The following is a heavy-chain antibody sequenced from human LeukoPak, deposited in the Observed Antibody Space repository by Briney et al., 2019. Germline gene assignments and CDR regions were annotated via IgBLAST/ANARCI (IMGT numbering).Heavy chain of an antibody. CDR3: ARDKSVRAPRSNFDY. CDR1: GYTFTSYY. J-gene: IGHJ4*02. D-gene: IGHD1-26*01. V-gene: IGHV1-46*01. CDR2: INPSGGST. Sequence: ASVKVSCKASGYTFTSYYMHWVRQAPGQGLEWMGIINPSGGSTSYAQKFQGRVTMTRDTSTSTVYMELSSLRSEDTAVYYCARDKSVRAPRSNFDYWGQGTLVTVSS.